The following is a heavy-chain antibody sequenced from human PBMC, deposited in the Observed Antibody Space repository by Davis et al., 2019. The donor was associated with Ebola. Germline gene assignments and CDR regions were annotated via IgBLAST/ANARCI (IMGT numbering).Heavy chain of an antibody. Sequence: GESLKISCAASGFTFSTYGMNWVRQAPGKGLEWVSHINSGGSYISYTDSVKGRFIISRDDAKSTVYLQMNSLRDEDTAIYYCATDPEGWLDFDYWGQGTLVTVSS. D-gene: IGHD6-19*01. CDR3: ATDPEGWLDFDY. J-gene: IGHJ4*02. CDR1: GFTFSTYG. V-gene: IGHV3-48*02. CDR2: INSGGSYI.